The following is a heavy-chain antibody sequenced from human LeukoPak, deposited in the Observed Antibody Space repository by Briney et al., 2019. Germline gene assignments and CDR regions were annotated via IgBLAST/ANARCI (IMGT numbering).Heavy chain of an antibody. CDR2: INSDGSST. V-gene: IGHV3-74*01. Sequence: GGSLRLSCAASGFTFSSYWMHWVRQAPGKGLVWISRINSDGSSTTYADSVKGRFTISRDNSKNTLYLQMNSLRAEDTAVYYCAKDTYYYDSSGYMYWGQGTLVTVSS. J-gene: IGHJ4*02. CDR3: AKDTYYYDSSGYMY. D-gene: IGHD3-22*01. CDR1: GFTFSSYW.